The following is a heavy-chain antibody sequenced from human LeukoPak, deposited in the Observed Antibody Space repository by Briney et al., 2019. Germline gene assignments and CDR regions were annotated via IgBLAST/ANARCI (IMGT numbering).Heavy chain of an antibody. V-gene: IGHV4-59*01. CDR1: GGSISSYY. Sequence: SETLSLTCTVSGGSISSYYWSWIRQPPGKGLEWIGYIYYSGSTNYNPSLKSRVTISVDTSKNQSSLKLSSVTAADTAVYYCASQYYDFWSGSPFYYMDVWGKGTTVTVSS. D-gene: IGHD3-3*01. CDR3: ASQYYDFWSGSPFYYMDV. J-gene: IGHJ6*03. CDR2: IYYSGST.